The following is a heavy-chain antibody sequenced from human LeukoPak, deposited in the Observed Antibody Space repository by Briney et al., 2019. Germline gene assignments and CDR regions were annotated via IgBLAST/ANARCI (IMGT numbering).Heavy chain of an antibody. D-gene: IGHD6-19*01. J-gene: IGHJ4*02. CDR3: ARDLEGQWLVEGGYFDY. CDR2: IGSSSSYI. V-gene: IGHV3-21*01. Sequence: GGSLRLSCAASGFTFSSYSMNWVRQAPGKGLEWVSSIGSSSSYIYYADSVKGRFTISRDNAKNSLYLQMNSLRAEDTAVYYCARDLEGQWLVEGGYFDYWGQGTLVTVSS. CDR1: GFTFSSYS.